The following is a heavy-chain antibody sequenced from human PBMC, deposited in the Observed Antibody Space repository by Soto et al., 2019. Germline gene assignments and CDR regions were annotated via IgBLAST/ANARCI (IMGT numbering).Heavy chain of an antibody. CDR3: ISHSPEDRTRT. J-gene: IGHJ4*02. D-gene: IGHD2-15*01. Sequence: ASLRLSFAASGFTFSGSSVHWVRQASGKGLEWVGRIRNKANSYATAYAASVRGRFTISRDDSKNTAFLQMNSLNTEDTAVYYCISHSPEDRTRTWGQVTLVPVSP. CDR2: IRNKANSYAT. V-gene: IGHV3-73*01. CDR1: GFTFSGSS.